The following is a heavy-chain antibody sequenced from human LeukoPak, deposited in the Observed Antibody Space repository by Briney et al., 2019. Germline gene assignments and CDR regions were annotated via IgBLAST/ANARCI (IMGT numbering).Heavy chain of an antibody. Sequence: SETLSLTCTVSGGSISSYYWSWIRQPAGKGLESIGRFYTTGSTNYNPSLKSRVTISVDTARNQFSLKLSSVTAADTAVYYCARVLRYCSGGNCYSGGLGYMDVWGKGTTVTISS. D-gene: IGHD2-15*01. V-gene: IGHV4-4*07. CDR2: FYTTGST. CDR1: GGSISSYY. J-gene: IGHJ6*03. CDR3: ARVLRYCSGGNCYSGGLGYMDV.